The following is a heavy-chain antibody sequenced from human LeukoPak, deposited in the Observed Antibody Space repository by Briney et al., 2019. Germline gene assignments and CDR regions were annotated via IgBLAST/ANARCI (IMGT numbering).Heavy chain of an antibody. CDR3: ARDSVGATSDI. D-gene: IGHD1-26*01. CDR2: INPNSGGT. CDR1: GYTFTGYY. Sequence: ASVKVSCRASGYTFTGYYMHWVRQAPGHGLEWMGWINPNSGGTNYAQKFQGRVTMTRDTSISTAYMELSRLRSDDTAVYYCARDSVGATSDIWGQGTMVTVSS. V-gene: IGHV1-2*02. J-gene: IGHJ3*02.